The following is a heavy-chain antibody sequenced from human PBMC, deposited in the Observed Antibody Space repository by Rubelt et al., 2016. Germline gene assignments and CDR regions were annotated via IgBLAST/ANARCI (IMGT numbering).Heavy chain of an antibody. V-gene: IGHV3-23*01. J-gene: IGHJ4*02. CDR3: AKAPIYGYTFDF. Sequence: RLSCAASGFTFTNYAMSWVRQAPGKGLDWVAAVTSGGSTYYADSVKGRFTISRDNSRNTLFLQMNSLRDDDTAVYYCAKAPIYGYTFDFWGQGTLVTVSS. CDR1: GFTFTNYA. D-gene: IGHD5-18*01. CDR2: VTSGGST.